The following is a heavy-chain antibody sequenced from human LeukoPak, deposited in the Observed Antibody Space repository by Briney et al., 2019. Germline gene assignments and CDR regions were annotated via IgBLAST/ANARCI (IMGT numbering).Heavy chain of an antibody. J-gene: IGHJ6*02. V-gene: IGHV4-34*01. D-gene: IGHD6-13*01. CDR2: INHSGST. Sequence: SETLSLTCTVSGGSISGYYWSWIRQPPGKGLEWIGEINHSGSTNYNPSLKSRVTISVDTSKNQFSLKLSSVTAADTAVYYCARPLLKQQLVMSMDVWGQGTTVTVSS. CDR3: ARPLLKQQLVMSMDV. CDR1: GGSISGYY.